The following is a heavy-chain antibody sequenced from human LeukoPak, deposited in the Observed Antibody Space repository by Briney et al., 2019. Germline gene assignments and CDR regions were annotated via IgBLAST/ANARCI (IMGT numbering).Heavy chain of an antibody. Sequence: GGSLRLSCAASGFTFSSYEMNWVRQAPGKGLGWVSYISRSDNNVYYADSVKGRFTISRDNAQNSLYLQMNNLRVEDTAVYYCAAGSDFDYWGQGTLVTVSS. CDR1: GFTFSSYE. CDR2: ISRSDNNV. V-gene: IGHV3-48*03. CDR3: AAGSDFDY. J-gene: IGHJ4*02.